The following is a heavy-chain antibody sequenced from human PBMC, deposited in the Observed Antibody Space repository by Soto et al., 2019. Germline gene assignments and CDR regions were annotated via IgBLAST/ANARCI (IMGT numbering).Heavy chain of an antibody. CDR1: GFTFISDS. V-gene: IGHV3-21*01. D-gene: IGHD2-2*01. CDR2: ISSSSSYI. CDR3: ARSIVVVPAAPNWFDP. J-gene: IGHJ5*02. Sequence: GGSLRLSCAAYGFTFISDSMNWVRQAPGKGLEWVSSISSSSSYIYYADSVKGRFTISRDNAKNSLYLQMNSLRAEDTAVYYCARSIVVVPAAPNWFDPWGQGTLVTVSS.